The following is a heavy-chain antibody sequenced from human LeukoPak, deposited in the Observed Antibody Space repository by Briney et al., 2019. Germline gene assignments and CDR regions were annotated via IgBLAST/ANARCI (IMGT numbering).Heavy chain of an antibody. CDR2: ISSSSSSI. D-gene: IGHD6-13*01. Sequence: PGGSLRLSCAASGFTFSSYSMNWVRQAPGKGLEWVSYISSSSSSIYYADSVKGRFTVSRDNAKNSLYLQMSSLRAEDTAIYYCARVLRYSSSWHRADYWGQGSLVTVSS. CDR1: GFTFSSYS. CDR3: ARVLRYSSSWHRADY. J-gene: IGHJ4*02. V-gene: IGHV3-48*04.